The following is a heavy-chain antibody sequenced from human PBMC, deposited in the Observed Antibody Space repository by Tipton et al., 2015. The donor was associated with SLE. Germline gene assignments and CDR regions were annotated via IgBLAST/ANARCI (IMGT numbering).Heavy chain of an antibody. CDR2: IFSSGNT. D-gene: IGHD2-15*01. CDR3: ARGVAGYYSFCYMDV. J-gene: IGHJ6*03. V-gene: IGHV4-39*02. CDR1: GGSISSSTYY. Sequence: TLSLTCTVSGGSISSSTYYWGWIRQAPGKGLEWIGGIFSSGNTYYNPSLKSRVTISVDTSKNQLSLNLNPVTAADTAVYYCARGVAGYYSFCYMDVWGKGTTVTVSS.